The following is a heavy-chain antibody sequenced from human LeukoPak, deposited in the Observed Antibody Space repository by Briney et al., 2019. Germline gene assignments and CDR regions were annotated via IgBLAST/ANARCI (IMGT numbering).Heavy chain of an antibody. CDR3: ANPPQYYYGFTYGMDV. Sequence: GGSLRLSCAASGFTVSSYWMSWVRQAPGKGLEWVANIKQDGSEKYYVDSVKGRFTISRDNFKNTLYLQMNSLRAEDTAVYYCANPPQYYYGFTYGMDVWGQGTTVTVSS. V-gene: IGHV3-7*03. CDR2: IKQDGSEK. D-gene: IGHD3-10*01. J-gene: IGHJ6*02. CDR1: GFTVSSYW.